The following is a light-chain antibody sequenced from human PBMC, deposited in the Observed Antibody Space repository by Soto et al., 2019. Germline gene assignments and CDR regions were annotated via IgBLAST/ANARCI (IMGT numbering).Light chain of an antibody. V-gene: IGLV1-40*01. CDR1: DSNIGARYH. J-gene: IGLJ2*01. CDR3: QSDDSNPSGLV. CDR2: GNS. Sequence: QSVLTQPPSVSGAPGQRVTISCTGSDSNIGARYHVHWYQQLPGKAPRLIIYGNSNRPSGVPDRFSGSKSGSSASLTISGLHADDDDTYYCQSDDSNPSGLVFGAGTQLTVL.